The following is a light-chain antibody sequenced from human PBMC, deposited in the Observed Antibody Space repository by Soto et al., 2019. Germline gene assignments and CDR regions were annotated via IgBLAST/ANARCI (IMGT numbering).Light chain of an antibody. V-gene: IGKV2-24*01. Sequence: DIVLTQTPLSSPVTLGQPASISCRSSQSLVYSDGNTYLSWLQHRPGQPPRLLIYQVSNRFSGVTDRFSGSGAGTDFTLKISRVEAEDVGVYYCGHFSQLPRTFGQGTKVEIK. CDR2: QVS. CDR3: GHFSQLPRT. J-gene: IGKJ1*01. CDR1: QSLVYSDGNTY.